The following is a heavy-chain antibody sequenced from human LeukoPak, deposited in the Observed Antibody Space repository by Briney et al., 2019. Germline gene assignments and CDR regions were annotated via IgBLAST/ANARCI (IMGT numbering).Heavy chain of an antibody. V-gene: IGHV6-1*01. CDR2: TYYRSKWYN. J-gene: IGHJ3*02. CDR1: GDSVTSISAA. D-gene: IGHD7-27*01. Sequence: SQTLSLTCAISGDSVTSISAAWNWIRQSPSRGLEWLGRTYYRSKWYNDYAVSVKSRITINPDTSKNQFSLQLNSVTPEDTAVYYCATPTPQTGGAFAIWDQGTMVTVSS. CDR3: ATPTPQTGGAFAI.